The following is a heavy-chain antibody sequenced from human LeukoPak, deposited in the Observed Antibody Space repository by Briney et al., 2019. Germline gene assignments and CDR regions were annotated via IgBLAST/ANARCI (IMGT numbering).Heavy chain of an antibody. J-gene: IGHJ5*02. CDR1: GGTFSSYA. CDR3: ARSKKGMVAATDWFDP. V-gene: IGHV1-69*06. CDR2: IIPIFGTA. Sequence: GASVKVSCKASGGTFSSYAISWVRQAPGQGLEWMGGIIPIFGTANYAQKFQGRVTITADKSTSTAYMELSSLRSEDTAVYYCARSKKGMVAATDWFDPCGQGTLVTVSS. D-gene: IGHD2-15*01.